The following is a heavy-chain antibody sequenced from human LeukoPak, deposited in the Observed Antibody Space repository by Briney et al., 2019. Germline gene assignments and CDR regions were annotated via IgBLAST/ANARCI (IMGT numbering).Heavy chain of an antibody. D-gene: IGHD2/OR15-2a*01. CDR3: VFVNFDY. CDR1: GYTFTSYY. CDR2: IRYDGSNK. Sequence: SCKASGYTFTSYYMHWVRQAPGKGLEWVAFIRYDGSNKYYADSVKGRFTISRDNSKNTLYLQMNSLRAEDTAVYYCVFVNFDYWGQGTLVTVSS. V-gene: IGHV3-30*02. J-gene: IGHJ4*02.